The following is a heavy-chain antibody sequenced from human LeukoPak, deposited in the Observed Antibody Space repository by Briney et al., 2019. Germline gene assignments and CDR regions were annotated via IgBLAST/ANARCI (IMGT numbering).Heavy chain of an antibody. D-gene: IGHD3-22*01. V-gene: IGHV3-23*01. CDR3: AKSSYYDSSGYYRVYYFDY. CDR1: GFTFSTYA. Sequence: GGSLRLSCAASGFTFSTYAMSWVRQAPGKGLEWVSAISGSGGSTNYADSVKGRVTVSRDNSKSTLYLQMSSLRAEDTAVYYCAKSSYYDSSGYYRVYYFDYWGQGTLVTVSS. CDR2: ISGSGGST. J-gene: IGHJ4*02.